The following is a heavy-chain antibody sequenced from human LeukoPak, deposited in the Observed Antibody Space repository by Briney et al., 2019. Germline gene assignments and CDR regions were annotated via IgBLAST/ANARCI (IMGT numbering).Heavy chain of an antibody. CDR3: ARGGSGSYRRVWYFDY. Sequence: SETLSLTCAVYGGSFSGYYWSWIRQPPGKGLEWIGEINHSGSTNYNPSLKSRVTISVDTSKNQFSLQLNSVAPEDTAVYYCARGGSGSYRRVWYFDYWGQGTLVTVSS. CDR2: INHSGST. D-gene: IGHD3-10*01. J-gene: IGHJ4*02. V-gene: IGHV4-34*01. CDR1: GGSFSGYY.